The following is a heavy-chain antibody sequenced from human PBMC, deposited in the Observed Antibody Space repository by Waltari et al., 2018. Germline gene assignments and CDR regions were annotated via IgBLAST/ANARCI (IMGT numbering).Heavy chain of an antibody. CDR3: ASGLGYMDY. CDR1: GFTFSSYG. D-gene: IGHD1-1*01. Sequence: QVQLVESGGGVVQPGRSLRLSCAASGFTFSSYGMHWVRQAPGKGLEWVAVIWDDGSNKYYADSVKGRFTISRDNSKNTLYLQMNSLRAEDTAVYYCASGLGYMDYWGQGTLVTVSS. V-gene: IGHV3-33*01. J-gene: IGHJ4*02. CDR2: IWDDGSNK.